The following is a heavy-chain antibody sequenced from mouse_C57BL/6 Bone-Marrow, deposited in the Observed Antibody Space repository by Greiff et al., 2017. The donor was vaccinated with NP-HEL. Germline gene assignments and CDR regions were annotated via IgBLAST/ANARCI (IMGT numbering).Heavy chain of an antibody. Sequence: VQLQQPGAELVKPGASVKLSCKASGYTFTSYWMQWVKQRPGQGLEWIGEIDSSDSYTTYNQKFKGKATLTVDTSSSTAYMQLSSLTAEDSAVYYCARLRRYYFDYWCQGTTLTVSS. CDR1: GYTFTSYW. D-gene: IGHD1-2*01. CDR2: IDSSDSYT. J-gene: IGHJ2*01. CDR3: ARLRRYYFDY. V-gene: IGHV1-50*01.